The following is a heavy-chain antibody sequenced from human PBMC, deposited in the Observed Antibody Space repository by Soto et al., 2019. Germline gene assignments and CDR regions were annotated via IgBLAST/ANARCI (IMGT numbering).Heavy chain of an antibody. CDR1: GGSFSSGHYP. CDR3: ARLVGVAISP. Sequence: TLSLSCAVYGGSFSSGHYPWAWIRQPPGKGLEWIGYIYPGGNTYYSPSLKSRVTIALDTSKSLVSLRLNSVTAADTAVYYCARLVGVAISPWSQGTLVTVSS. J-gene: IGHJ4*02. CDR2: IYPGGNT. V-gene: IGHV4-30-2*01. D-gene: IGHD2-21*01.